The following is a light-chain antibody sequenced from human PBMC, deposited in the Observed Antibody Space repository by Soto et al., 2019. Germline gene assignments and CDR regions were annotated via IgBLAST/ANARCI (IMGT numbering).Light chain of an antibody. Sequence: QPVLTQPPSASGTPGQRVTISCSGSSSNIRPKTVNWYQQVPGTAPHLLIYNNDQRPSGVSDRFFGSKSGTSASLAISGLQSEDEADYYCSAWDDSLKIWVFGGGTQLTVL. V-gene: IGLV1-44*01. CDR3: SAWDDSLKIWV. CDR1: SSNIRPKT. CDR2: NND. J-gene: IGLJ3*02.